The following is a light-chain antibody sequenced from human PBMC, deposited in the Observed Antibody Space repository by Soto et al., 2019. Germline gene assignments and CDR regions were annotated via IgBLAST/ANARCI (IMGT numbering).Light chain of an antibody. V-gene: IGLV3-21*02. CDR2: DDS. CDR3: QVWDSGSTQYV. Sequence: SYDLTQSPSVSVAPGQTATVTCGGRNIGAKSVHWYQQKPGQAPVLVVYDDSVRPSGIPERFSGSNSGNTATLTISRVEVGDEADYYCQVWDSGSTQYVFGAGTKVT. CDR1: NIGAKS. J-gene: IGLJ1*01.